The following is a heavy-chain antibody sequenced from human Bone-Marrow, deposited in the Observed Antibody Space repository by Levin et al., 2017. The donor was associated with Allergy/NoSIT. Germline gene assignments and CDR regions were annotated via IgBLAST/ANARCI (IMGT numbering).Heavy chain of an antibody. CDR2: ISAYNGNT. Sequence: ASVKVSCKASGYTFTSYGISWVRQAPGQGLEWMGWISAYNGNTNYAQKLQGRVTMTTDTSTSTAYMELRSLRSDDTAVYYCARDSRGYCSGGSCYPGYWGQGTLVTVSS. CDR1: GYTFTSYG. D-gene: IGHD2-15*01. J-gene: IGHJ4*02. V-gene: IGHV1-18*01. CDR3: ARDSRGYCSGGSCYPGY.